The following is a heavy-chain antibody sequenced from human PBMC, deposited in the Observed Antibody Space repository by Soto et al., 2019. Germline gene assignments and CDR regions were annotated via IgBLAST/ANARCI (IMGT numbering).Heavy chain of an antibody. J-gene: IGHJ4*02. CDR1: GFSLSTSGVG. CDR2: IYWDDDK. D-gene: IGHD3-3*01. Sequence: QITLKESGPTLVKPTQTLTLTCTFSGFSLSTSGVGMGWIRQAPGKALEWLALIYWDDDKRYSPSLKSRLTITKDTSKNQVVLTMTNMDPVDTATYYCAHSILEWLYRDYWGQGTLVTVSS. CDR3: AHSILEWLYRDY. V-gene: IGHV2-5*02.